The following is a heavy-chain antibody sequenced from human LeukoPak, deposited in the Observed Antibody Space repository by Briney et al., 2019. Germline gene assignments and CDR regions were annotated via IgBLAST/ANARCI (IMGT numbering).Heavy chain of an antibody. D-gene: IGHD3-10*01. J-gene: IGHJ5*02. CDR3: ARYYYGSGYNWFDP. CDR1: GGSISSYY. Sequence: SETLSLTCTVSGGSISSYYWSWIRQPPGKGLEWIGYIYYSGSTNYNPSLKSRVTISVDTSKNQFSLKLSSVTAADTAVYYCARYYYGSGYNWFDPWGQGTLVTVSS. V-gene: IGHV4-59*08. CDR2: IYYSGST.